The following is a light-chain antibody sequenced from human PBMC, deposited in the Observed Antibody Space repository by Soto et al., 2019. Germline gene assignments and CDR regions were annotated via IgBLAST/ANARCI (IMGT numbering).Light chain of an antibody. CDR1: QSVSSD. CDR3: QQRITWPLT. Sequence: EIVLTQSPATLSLSPGERATLSCRASQSVSSDLAWYQQKPGQAPRLLIYDASNRATGIPARFSGSGSGTDFTLTISGLEPDDFAVYYCQQRITWPLTFGGGTKVEIK. CDR2: DAS. V-gene: IGKV3-11*01. J-gene: IGKJ4*01.